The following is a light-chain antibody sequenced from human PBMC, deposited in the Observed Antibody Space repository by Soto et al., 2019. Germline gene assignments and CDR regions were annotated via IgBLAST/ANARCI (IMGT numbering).Light chain of an antibody. Sequence: EIMMTQSPGTLSVSPGEGATPSCTASQSVNLNLAWYQQNPGQPPRLLLYGASTRATGIPVRFGGSGSGTEFTLSIISLQSEDSAVYYCHQYNSWPRGTFGPGTKVEIK. J-gene: IGKJ3*01. V-gene: IGKV3-15*01. CDR3: HQYNSWPRGT. CDR2: GAS. CDR1: QSVNLN.